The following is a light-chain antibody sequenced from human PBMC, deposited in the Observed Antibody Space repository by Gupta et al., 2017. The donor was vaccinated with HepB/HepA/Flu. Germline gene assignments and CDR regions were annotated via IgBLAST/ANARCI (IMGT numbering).Light chain of an antibody. V-gene: IGKV1-12*01. CDR1: QGISSW. CDR2: TAS. Sequence: DIQMTQSPSSVSASVGDRITITCRASQGISSWLAWYQQKPGKAPKLLIYTASMVQRGVPSRFSGSGSLTDFSLTISMLHPEDFTTYYCQLANGFPITFGGGTKVDI. CDR3: QLANGFPIT. J-gene: IGKJ4*01.